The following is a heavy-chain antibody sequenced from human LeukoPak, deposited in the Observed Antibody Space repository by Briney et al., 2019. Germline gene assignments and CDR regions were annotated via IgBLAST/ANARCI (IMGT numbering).Heavy chain of an antibody. CDR1: GYTLTELS. V-gene: IGHV1-24*01. D-gene: IGHD2/OR15-2a*01. CDR2: FDPEDGET. CDR3: ARKANRYNWFDP. J-gene: IGHJ5*02. Sequence: ASVKVSCKVSGYTLTELSMHWVRQAPGKGLEWMGGFDPEDGETIYAQKFQGRVTMTEDTSTSTAYMELRSLRSDDTAVYYCARKANRYNWFDPWGQGTLVTVSS.